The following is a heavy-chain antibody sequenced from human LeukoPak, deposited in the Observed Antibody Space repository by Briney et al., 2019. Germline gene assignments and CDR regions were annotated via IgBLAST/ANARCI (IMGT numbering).Heavy chain of an antibody. D-gene: IGHD5-24*01. Sequence: GGSLRLSCAASGFTVSSNYMNWVRQAPGKGLEWVSVIYGGGNIYYADSVKGRFTISRDNSKNTLYLQMNSLRAEDTAVYYCTRGAGYNYPYYFDYWGQGTLVTVSS. J-gene: IGHJ4*02. V-gene: IGHV3-53*01. CDR1: GFTVSSNY. CDR3: TRGAGYNYPYYFDY. CDR2: IYGGGNI.